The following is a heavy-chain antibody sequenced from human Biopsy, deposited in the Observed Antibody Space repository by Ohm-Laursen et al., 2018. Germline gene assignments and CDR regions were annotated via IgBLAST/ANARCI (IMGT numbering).Heavy chain of an antibody. Sequence: GSLRLSCAASGFTFSPYSMNWVRQAPGQGLEWVSSISSSGSFIYFADSVKGRFTISRGNARNSLYLQMNSLRAEDTAAYYCGRGQTVAPGYYGMDVWGQGTTVTVSS. V-gene: IGHV3-21*01. D-gene: IGHD4-17*01. CDR2: ISSSGSFI. J-gene: IGHJ6*02. CDR3: GRGQTVAPGYYGMDV. CDR1: GFTFSPYS.